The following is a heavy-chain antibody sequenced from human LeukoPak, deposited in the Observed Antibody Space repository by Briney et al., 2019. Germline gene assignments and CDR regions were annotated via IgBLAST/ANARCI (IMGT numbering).Heavy chain of an antibody. CDR3: ARDSFYYDSSGLFDY. V-gene: IGHV3-7*05. CDR1: GFTFSTYW. CDR2: IKQDGSEK. J-gene: IGHJ4*02. D-gene: IGHD3-22*01. Sequence: GGSLRLSCAASGFTFSTYWMSWVRQDPGKGLEWVANIKQDGSEKYYVDSVKGGFTISRDNAKNSLHLQMNSLRAEDTAVYYCARDSFYYDSSGLFDYWGQGTLVTVSS.